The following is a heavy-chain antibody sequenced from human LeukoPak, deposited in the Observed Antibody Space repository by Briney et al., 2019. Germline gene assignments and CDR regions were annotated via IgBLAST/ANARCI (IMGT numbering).Heavy chain of an antibody. Sequence: SETLSLTCTVSGDSISSSSYYWGWVRQPPGKGLEWIGNIYYSGSIYYNPSLKSRVTISVDTSKNQFSLKLTSVTAADTAVYYCARRARTSDAFDIWAKGQWSPSLQ. CDR2: IYYSGSI. J-gene: IGHJ3*02. D-gene: IGHD1-14*01. CDR3: ARRARTSDAFDI. CDR1: GDSISSSSYY. V-gene: IGHV4-39*01.